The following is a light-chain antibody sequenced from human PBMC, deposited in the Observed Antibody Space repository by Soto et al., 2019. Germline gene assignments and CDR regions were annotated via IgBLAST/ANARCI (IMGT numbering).Light chain of an antibody. V-gene: IGKV3-11*01. CDR1: QSVSSY. CDR3: QQYIRWPLT. Sequence: EIVLTQSPATLSLSPGERATLSCRASQSVSSYLAWYQQKPGQAPRLLVYDASTRATGIPARFSGSGSETDFTLSISSLEPEDFAVYYCQQYIRWPLTFGGGTKVDIK. J-gene: IGKJ4*01. CDR2: DAS.